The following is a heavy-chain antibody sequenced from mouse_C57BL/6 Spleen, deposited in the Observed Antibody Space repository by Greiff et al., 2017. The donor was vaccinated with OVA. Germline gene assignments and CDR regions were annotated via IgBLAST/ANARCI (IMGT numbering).Heavy chain of an antibody. V-gene: IGHV1-59*01. CDR3: AREYYYGSSYYYFDY. CDR1: GYTFTSYW. Sequence: VQLQQSGAELVRPGTSVKLSCKASGYTFTSYWMHWVKQRPGQGLEWIGVIDPSDSYTNYNQKFKGKATLTVDTSSSTAYMQLSSLTSEDSAVYYCAREYYYGSSYYYFDYWGQGTTLTVSS. CDR2: IDPSDSYT. J-gene: IGHJ2*01. D-gene: IGHD1-1*01.